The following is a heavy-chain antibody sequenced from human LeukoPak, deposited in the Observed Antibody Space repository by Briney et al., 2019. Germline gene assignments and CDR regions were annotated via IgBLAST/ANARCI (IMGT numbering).Heavy chain of an antibody. CDR2: IYHSGST. Sequence: SETLSLTCTVSGYSISSGYYWGWIRQPPGKGLEWTGSIYHSGSTYYNPSLKSRVTISVDTSKNQFSLKLSSVTAADTAVYYCAREGRGYYGSGSNYMDVWGKGTTVTVSS. D-gene: IGHD3-10*01. J-gene: IGHJ6*03. CDR3: AREGRGYYGSGSNYMDV. CDR1: GYSISSGYY. V-gene: IGHV4-38-2*02.